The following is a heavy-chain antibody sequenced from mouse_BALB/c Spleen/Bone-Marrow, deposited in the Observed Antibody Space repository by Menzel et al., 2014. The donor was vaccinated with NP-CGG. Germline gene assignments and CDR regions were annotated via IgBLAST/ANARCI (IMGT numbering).Heavy chain of an antibody. J-gene: IGHJ2*01. Sequence: VQLVESGAELVRPGSSVKISCKASGYVFSTYWMNWVKQRPGQGLEWIGQIYPGDGDTNYNGKFKGTATLTADKSSSTAYMQLSSLTSEDSAVYFCARSGYGSSYDCWGQGTTLTVSS. D-gene: IGHD1-1*01. CDR3: ARSGYGSSYDC. CDR2: IYPGDGDT. CDR1: GYVFSTYW. V-gene: IGHV1-80*01.